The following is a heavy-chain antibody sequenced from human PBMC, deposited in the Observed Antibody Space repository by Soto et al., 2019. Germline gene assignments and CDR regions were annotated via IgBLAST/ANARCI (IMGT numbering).Heavy chain of an antibody. CDR3: ARESRVSAVAGFYYGMDV. Sequence: ASVKVSCKASGYTFTGYYMHWLRQAPGQGLEWMGWINPNSGGTNYAQKFQGWVTMTRDTSISTAYMELSRLRSDDTAVYYCARESRVSAVAGFYYGMDVWVQGTTVTVSS. D-gene: IGHD6-19*01. J-gene: IGHJ6*02. CDR2: INPNSGGT. V-gene: IGHV1-2*04. CDR1: GYTFTGYY.